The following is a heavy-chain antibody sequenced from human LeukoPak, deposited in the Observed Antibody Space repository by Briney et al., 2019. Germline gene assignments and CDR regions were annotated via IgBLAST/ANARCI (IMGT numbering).Heavy chain of an antibody. CDR1: GFTFDDYA. J-gene: IGHJ6*02. Sequence: GGSLRLSCAASGFTFDDYAMHWVRQAPGKGLEWVSGISWNSGSIGYADSVKGRFTISRDNAKNSLYLQMNSLRAEDTALYYWAKDEGAARRSYYYGMDVWGQGTTVTVSS. CDR3: AKDEGAARRSYYYGMDV. CDR2: ISWNSGSI. D-gene: IGHD6-6*01. V-gene: IGHV3-9*01.